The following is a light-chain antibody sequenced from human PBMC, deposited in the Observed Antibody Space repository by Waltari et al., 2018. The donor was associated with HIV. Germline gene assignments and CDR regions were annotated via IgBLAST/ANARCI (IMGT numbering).Light chain of an antibody. V-gene: IGLV1-47*01. CDR1: SPHIGSTF. J-gene: IGLJ3*02. Sequence: QSVLTQPPSASATPGQRVTLSCSGSSPHIGSTFVYWYQQLPGGTPKLCLYRDNHRPSGTPDRFSASKSGTSASLAISGLRSEDEGHYYCAAWDDTLSGRVFGGGTKVTVL. CDR3: AAWDDTLSGRV. CDR2: RDN.